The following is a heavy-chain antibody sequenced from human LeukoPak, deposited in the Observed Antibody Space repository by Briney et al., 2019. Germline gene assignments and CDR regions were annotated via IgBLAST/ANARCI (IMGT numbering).Heavy chain of an antibody. CDR2: IYYTGAT. CDR1: GGSISGYF. J-gene: IGHJ6*02. CDR3: ARHDPVGYYQHGMDV. V-gene: IGHV4-59*08. D-gene: IGHD2-15*01. Sequence: SGTLSLTCTVSGGSISGYFWSCIRQPPGQGLEFIGCIYYTGATLYNPSLKSRVTMSVDTSKNQFSLKLSSVTAADTAVYYCARHDPVGYYQHGMDVWGQGTTVTVSS.